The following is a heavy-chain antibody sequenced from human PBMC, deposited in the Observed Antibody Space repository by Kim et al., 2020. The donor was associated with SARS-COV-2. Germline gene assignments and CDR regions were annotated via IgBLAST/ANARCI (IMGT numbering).Heavy chain of an antibody. J-gene: IGHJ4*02. V-gene: IGHV4-59*01. CDR3: ARSPLYDILIPYDY. D-gene: IGHD3-9*01. Sequence: NPSLKSRVTISVDTSKNQCSLKLSSVTAADTAVYYCARSPLYDILIPYDYWGQGTLVTVSS.